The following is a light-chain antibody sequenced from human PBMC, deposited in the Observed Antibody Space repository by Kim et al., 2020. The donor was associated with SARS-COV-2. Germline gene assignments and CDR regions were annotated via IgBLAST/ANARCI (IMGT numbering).Light chain of an antibody. V-gene: IGKV1-27*01. CDR1: QNITNY. Sequence: DIQMTQSPSSLSASVGDRVTLTCRASQNITNYLAWFQLKPGNAPKLLIYDASAWQPGVPSRFSGSGSGTDFTLTVTSLQPEDVATYYCQQCGSAPLTFGQGTQVEIK. CDR2: DAS. CDR3: QQCGSAPLT. J-gene: IGKJ5*01.